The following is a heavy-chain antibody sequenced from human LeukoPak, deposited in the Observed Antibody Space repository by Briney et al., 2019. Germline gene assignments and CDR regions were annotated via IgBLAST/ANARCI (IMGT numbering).Heavy chain of an antibody. CDR2: IYYSGST. J-gene: IGHJ4*02. CDR1: GGSISSGGYS. Sequence: PSETLSLTCAVSGGSISSGGYSWSWIRQHPGKGLEWIGYIYYSGSTYYNPSLKSRVTISVDTSKNQFSLKLSSVTAADTAVYYCARVGSGYYFDYWGQGTLVTVSS. CDR3: ARVGSGYYFDY. V-gene: IGHV4-31*11. D-gene: IGHD3-22*01.